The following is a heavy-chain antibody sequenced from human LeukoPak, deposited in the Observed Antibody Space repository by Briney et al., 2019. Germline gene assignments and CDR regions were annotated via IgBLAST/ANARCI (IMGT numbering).Heavy chain of an antibody. J-gene: IGHJ4*02. CDR1: GFTFNSYA. CDR3: AKDQWLVLDQ. D-gene: IGHD6-19*01. Sequence: GGSLRLSCAASGFTFNSYAMSWVRQAPGKGLEWVSAISGSGGSTYYADSVKGRFTISRDNSKNMLSLQMNSLRVEDTAVYYCAKDQWLVLDQWGQGILVTVSS. V-gene: IGHV3-23*01. CDR2: ISGSGGST.